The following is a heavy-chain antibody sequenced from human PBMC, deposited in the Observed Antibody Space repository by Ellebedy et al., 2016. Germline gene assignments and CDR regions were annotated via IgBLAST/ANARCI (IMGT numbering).Heavy chain of an antibody. CDR2: ISSSNTYI. Sequence: GESLKISCAASGFTFSSYSMNWVRQAPGKGLEWVSSISSSNTYIYYADSVRGRFTISRDNAKNSLFLQMNSLRADDTAVYYCARDPRPYLRYGYYDYWGQGTLVIVSS. CDR1: GFTFSSYS. D-gene: IGHD3-9*01. CDR3: ARDPRPYLRYGYYDY. V-gene: IGHV3-21*01. J-gene: IGHJ4*02.